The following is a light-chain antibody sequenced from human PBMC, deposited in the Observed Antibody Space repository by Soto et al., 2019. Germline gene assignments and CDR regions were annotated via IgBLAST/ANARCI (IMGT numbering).Light chain of an antibody. CDR2: GAS. J-gene: IGKJ4*01. CDR3: QHYNNWLAT. CDR1: QSVLTN. Sequence: EIVVTQSPAILSVSPGERVTLSCRASQSVLTNLAWYQQKLGQAPRLLIYGASTRATGVPARFSGSGSGTEFILTISSLQSEDFAGYYCQHYNNWLATFGGGTKVEIK. V-gene: IGKV3-15*01.